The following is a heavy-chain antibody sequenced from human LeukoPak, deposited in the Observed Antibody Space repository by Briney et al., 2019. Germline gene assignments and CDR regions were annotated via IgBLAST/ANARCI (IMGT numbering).Heavy chain of an antibody. CDR3: ARATYSSGWYDY. Sequence: SETLSLTCTVSGGSLSSYYWSWIRQPPGKGLEWIGYIYYSGSTNYNPSLKSRVTISVDTSKNLFSLKLSSVTAADTAVYCCARATYSSGWYDYWGQGTLVTVSS. V-gene: IGHV4-59*01. CDR1: GGSLSSYY. D-gene: IGHD6-19*01. CDR2: IYYSGST. J-gene: IGHJ4*02.